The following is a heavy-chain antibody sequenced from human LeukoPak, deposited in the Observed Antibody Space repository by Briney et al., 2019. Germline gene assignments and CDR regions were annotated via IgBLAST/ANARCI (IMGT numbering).Heavy chain of an antibody. CDR3: VRDRPHNWFDP. J-gene: IGHJ5*02. CDR1: GYTFSGYY. V-gene: IGHV1-2*02. CDR2: IKPDSGDT. Sequence: GASVKVSCKASGYTFSGYYIHWVRQAPGQGLEWMGLIKPDSGDTNYAQNFRGRVTMTRDTSITTAYMELNRLTSDDTAVYYCVRDRPHNWFDPWGQGTLDTVSS.